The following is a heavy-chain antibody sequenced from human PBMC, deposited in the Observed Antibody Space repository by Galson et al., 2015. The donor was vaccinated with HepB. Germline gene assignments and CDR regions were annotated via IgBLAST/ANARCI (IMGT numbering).Heavy chain of an antibody. V-gene: IGHV3-13*01. Sequence: SLRLSCAASGFTFSSYDMHWVRQATGKGLEWVSAIGTAGDTYYPGSVKGRFTISRENAKNSLYLQMNSLRAGDTAVYYCARGLRYFDWLPSDAFDIWGQGTMVTVSS. D-gene: IGHD3-9*01. CDR3: ARGLRYFDWLPSDAFDI. J-gene: IGHJ3*02. CDR2: IGTAGDT. CDR1: GFTFSSYD.